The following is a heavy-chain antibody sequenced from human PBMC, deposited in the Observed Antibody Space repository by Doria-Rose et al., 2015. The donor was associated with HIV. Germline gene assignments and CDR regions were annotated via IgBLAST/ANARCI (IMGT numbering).Heavy chain of an antibody. CDR1: GVSLSSPGMG. CDR2: IFSDDER. J-gene: IGHJ4*02. Sequence: QITLEESGPVLVKPTETLTLTCTVSGVSLSSPGMGVSWIRQPPGQALEWLANIFSDDERPYITSLKSRLTIPRGTSKSQVVLTMTDMDPVDTATYYCARIKSSRWYHKYYFDFWGQGTLVIVSA. CDR3: ARIKSSRWYHKYYFDF. D-gene: IGHD6-13*01. V-gene: IGHV2-26*01.